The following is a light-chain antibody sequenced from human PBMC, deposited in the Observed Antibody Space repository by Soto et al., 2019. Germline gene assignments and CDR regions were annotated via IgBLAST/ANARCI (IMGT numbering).Light chain of an antibody. CDR1: QSISSY. J-gene: IGKJ1*01. CDR3: QQSYSFPRT. CDR2: AAF. Sequence: DIPMTQSPSSLSASVGDIVTISCRASQSISSYLNWYQQKPGKAPNILIHAAFNLQSGVPSRFSGSGSGTDFTLTISSLQPEDVATYYCQQSYSFPRTFGQGTKVDIK. V-gene: IGKV1-39*01.